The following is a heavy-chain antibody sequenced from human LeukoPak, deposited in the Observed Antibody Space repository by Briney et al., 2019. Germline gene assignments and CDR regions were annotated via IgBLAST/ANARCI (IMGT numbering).Heavy chain of an antibody. Sequence: GGSLRLSCAASGFTFSSYGMHWVRQAPGKGLEWVAFIRYDGSNKYYADSVKGRFTISRDNSKNTLYLQMNSLRAEDTAVYYCAKDQSNWNYVFYYYYYMDVWGKGTTVTVSS. J-gene: IGHJ6*03. CDR2: IRYDGSNK. CDR3: AKDQSNWNYVFYYYYYMDV. D-gene: IGHD1-7*01. V-gene: IGHV3-30*02. CDR1: GFTFSSYG.